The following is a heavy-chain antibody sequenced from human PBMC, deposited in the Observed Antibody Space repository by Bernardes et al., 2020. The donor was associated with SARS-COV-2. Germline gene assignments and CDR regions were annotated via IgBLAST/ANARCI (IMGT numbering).Heavy chain of an antibody. D-gene: IGHD3-22*01. V-gene: IGHV3-7*04. CDR3: ARDMWDYYDSSGYPGD. CDR1: GFTFSSYW. Sequence: GGSLRLSRAASGFTFSSYWMSWVRQAPGKGLEWVANIKQDGSEKYYVDSVKGRFTISRDNAKNSLYLQMNSLRAEDTAVYYCARDMWDYYDSSGYPGDWGQGTLVTVSS. CDR2: IKQDGSEK. J-gene: IGHJ4*02.